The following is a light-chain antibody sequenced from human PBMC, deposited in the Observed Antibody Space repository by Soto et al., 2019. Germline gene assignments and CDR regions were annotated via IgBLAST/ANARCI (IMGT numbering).Light chain of an antibody. CDR2: DAS. V-gene: IGKV1-5*01. J-gene: IGKJ1*01. CDR3: QQYNSYWT. Sequence: DIQMTQSPSTLSASVGDRVTISCLASESINSWLAWYQQKPWKAPNLLIYDASSLQSGVPSRFSGSGSGTEFTLTISSLQPEDFATYYCQQYNSYWTFGQGTKVDIK. CDR1: ESINSW.